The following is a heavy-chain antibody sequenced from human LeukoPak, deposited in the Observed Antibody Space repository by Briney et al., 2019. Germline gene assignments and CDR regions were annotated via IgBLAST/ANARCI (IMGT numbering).Heavy chain of an antibody. V-gene: IGHV1-69*04. D-gene: IGHD3-22*01. CDR2: IIPILGIA. CDR1: GGTFSSYA. CDR3: ARAADYYDSSRAYYFDY. J-gene: IGHJ4*02. Sequence: SVKVSCKASGGTFSSYAISWVRQAPGQGLEWMGRIIPILGIANYAQKFQGRVTITADKSTSTAYMKLSSLRSEDTAVYYCARAADYYDSSRAYYFDYWGQGTLVTVSS.